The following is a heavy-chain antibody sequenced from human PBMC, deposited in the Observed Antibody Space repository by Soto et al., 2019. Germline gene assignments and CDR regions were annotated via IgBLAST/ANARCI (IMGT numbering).Heavy chain of an antibody. CDR1: GGTFSSYA. V-gene: IGHV1-69*01. D-gene: IGHD6-13*01. Sequence: QVQLVQSGAEVKKPGSSVKVSCKASGGTFSSYAISWVRQAPGQGLEWMGGIIPIFGTANYAQKFQGRVTITADESTSTAYMELSSLRSEGTAVYYCARDPGIAAAGTLGDYYYYYGMDVWGQGTTVTVSS. CDR2: IIPIFGTA. CDR3: ARDPGIAAAGTLGDYYYYYGMDV. J-gene: IGHJ6*02.